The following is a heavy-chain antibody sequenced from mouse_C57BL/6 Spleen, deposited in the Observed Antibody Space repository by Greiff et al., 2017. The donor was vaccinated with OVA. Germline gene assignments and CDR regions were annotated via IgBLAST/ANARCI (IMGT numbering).Heavy chain of an antibody. J-gene: IGHJ2*01. V-gene: IGHV1-26*01. CDR2: INPNNGGT. D-gene: IGHD1-1*01. CDR1: GYTFTDYY. CDR3: AGPRLTTVVATGFDY. Sequence: EVQLQQSGPELVKPGASVKISCKASGYTFTDYYMNWVKQSPGKSLEWIGAINPNNGGTSYNQKFKGKATLTVDKSSSTAYMELRSLTSEDSEVYDCAGPRLTTVVATGFDYWGQGTTLTVSS.